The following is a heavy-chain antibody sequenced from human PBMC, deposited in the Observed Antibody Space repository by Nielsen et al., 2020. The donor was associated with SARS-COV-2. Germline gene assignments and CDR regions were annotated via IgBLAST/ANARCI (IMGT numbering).Heavy chain of an antibody. Sequence: GGSLRLSCVVSGFTISTYGMSWVRQAPGKGLEWVSGINWNGGSTGYADSVKGRFTISRDNAKNSLYLQMNSLRAEDTALYHCVAVAGTGYWGQGTLVTVSS. CDR3: VAVAGTGY. D-gene: IGHD6-19*01. J-gene: IGHJ4*02. CDR2: INWNGGST. V-gene: IGHV3-20*01. CDR1: GFTISTYG.